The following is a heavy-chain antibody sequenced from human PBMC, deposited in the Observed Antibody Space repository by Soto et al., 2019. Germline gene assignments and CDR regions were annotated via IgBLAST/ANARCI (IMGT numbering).Heavy chain of an antibody. CDR1: GFTFSSYG. V-gene: IGHV3-30*18. CDR2: ISYDGSNK. Sequence: QVQLVDSGGGVVQPGRSLRLSCAASGFTFSSYGMHWVRQAPGKGLEWVAVISYDGSNKYYADSVKGRFTISRDNSKNTLYLQMNCLRAEDTAVYYCAKDVVVGATTGLGDYYYYYGMDVWGQGTTVTVS. CDR3: AKDVVVGATTGLGDYYYYYGMDV. D-gene: IGHD1-26*01. J-gene: IGHJ6*02.